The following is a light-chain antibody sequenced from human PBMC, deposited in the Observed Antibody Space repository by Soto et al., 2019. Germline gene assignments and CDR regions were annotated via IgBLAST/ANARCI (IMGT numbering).Light chain of an antibody. CDR1: QSVSTNY. CDR3: QQHDNSPLT. Sequence: ENVMTQSPGTLSLSPGERATLSCRASQSVSTNYVAWYQQKPGQAPRLLIYGASSRASGIPDRFRGSGSGTDFTFTISRLGPEDFAVYYCQQHDNSPLTFGGGTKVDIK. CDR2: GAS. V-gene: IGKV3-20*01. J-gene: IGKJ4*01.